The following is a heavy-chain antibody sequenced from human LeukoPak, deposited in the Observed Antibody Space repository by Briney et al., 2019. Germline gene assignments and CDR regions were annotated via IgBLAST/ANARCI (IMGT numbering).Heavy chain of an antibody. CDR3: ATDPYSGSYGGWYFDL. V-gene: IGHV1-24*01. CDR1: GYTLTELS. D-gene: IGHD1-26*01. J-gene: IGHJ2*01. CDR2: FDPEDGET. Sequence: EASVKVSCKVSGYTLTELSMHWVRQAPGKGLEWMGGFDPEDGETIYAQKFQGRVTVTEDTSTDTAYMELSSLRSEDTAVYYCATDPYSGSYGGWYFDLWGRGTLVTVSS.